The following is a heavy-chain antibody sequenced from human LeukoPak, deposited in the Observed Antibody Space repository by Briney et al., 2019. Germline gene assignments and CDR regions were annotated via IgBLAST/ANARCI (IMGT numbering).Heavy chain of an antibody. V-gene: IGHV3-30*04. CDR3: ARQGYSSERYYYCYYYMDV. CDR2: ISYDGSNK. J-gene: IGHJ6*03. CDR1: GFTFSSYA. Sequence: PGGSLRLSCAASGFTFSSYAMHWVRQAPGKALEWVAVISYDGSNKYYADSVKGRFNISRDNSKNTLYLQMHSLRAEDTAVYYCARQGYSSERYYYCYYYMDVWGKGTTVTVSS. D-gene: IGHD5-18*01.